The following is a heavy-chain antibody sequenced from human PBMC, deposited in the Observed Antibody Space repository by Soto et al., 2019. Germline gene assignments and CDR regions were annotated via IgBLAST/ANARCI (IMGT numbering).Heavy chain of an antibody. Sequence: GGSLRLSCAASGFISSNFAMSWVRQAPGKGLEWVSAISGSGGSTYYADSVKGRFTISRDNSKNTLYLQMNSLRAEDTAVYYCAKGITMLRGALYYAMDVWGQGTTVTVSS. CDR3: AKGITMLRGALYYAMDV. CDR2: ISGSGGST. J-gene: IGHJ6*02. CDR1: GFISSNFA. D-gene: IGHD3-10*01. V-gene: IGHV3-23*01.